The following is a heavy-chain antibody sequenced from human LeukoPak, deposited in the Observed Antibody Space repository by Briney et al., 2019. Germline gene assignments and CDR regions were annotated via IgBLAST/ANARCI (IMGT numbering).Heavy chain of an antibody. CDR1: GGSISSYY. V-gene: IGHV4-59*01. CDR2: IYYSGST. J-gene: IGHJ5*02. Sequence: PSETLSLTCTVSGGSISSYYWSWIRQPPGKGLEWIGYIYYSGSTNYNPSLKSRVTISVDTSKNQFSLKLSSVTAADTAVYSCARGGGYYYDSSGYYYFWFDPWGQGTLVTVSS. CDR3: ARGGGYYYDSSGYYYFWFDP. D-gene: IGHD3-22*01.